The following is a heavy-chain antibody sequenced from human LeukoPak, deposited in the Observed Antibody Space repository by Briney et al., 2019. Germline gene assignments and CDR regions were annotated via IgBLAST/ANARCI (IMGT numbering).Heavy chain of an antibody. CDR1: GGSISSGDYY. J-gene: IGHJ4*02. CDR3: AREGPYYYDSSGLDY. CDR2: IYYSGST. V-gene: IGHV4-30-4*08. Sequence: SETLSLTCTVSGGSISSGDYYWSWIRQPPGKGLEWIGYIYYSGSTYYNPSPKSRVTISVDTSKNQFSLKLSSVTAADTAVYYCAREGPYYYDSSGLDYWGQGTLVTVSS. D-gene: IGHD3-22*01.